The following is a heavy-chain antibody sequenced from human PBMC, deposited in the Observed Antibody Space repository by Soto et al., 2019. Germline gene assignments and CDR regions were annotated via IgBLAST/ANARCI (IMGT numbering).Heavy chain of an antibody. CDR3: ARSYYYDSSGYVVDY. J-gene: IGHJ4*02. V-gene: IGHV3-30-3*01. Sequence: GGSLRLSCAASGFTFSSYAMHWVRQAPGKGLEWVAVISYDGSNKYYADSVKGRFTISRDNSKNTLYLQMNSLRAEDTAVYYCARSYYYDSSGYVVDYWGQGTLVTVSS. CDR1: GFTFSSYA. D-gene: IGHD3-22*01. CDR2: ISYDGSNK.